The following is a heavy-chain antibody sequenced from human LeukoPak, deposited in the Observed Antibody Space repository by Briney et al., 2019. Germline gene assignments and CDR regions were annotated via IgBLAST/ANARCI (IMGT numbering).Heavy chain of an antibody. CDR1: GGSFSGYY. D-gene: IGHD6-13*01. CDR3: ARDGGGTAAAI. V-gene: IGHV4-34*01. CDR2: INHSGST. J-gene: IGHJ4*02. Sequence: PSETLSLTCAVYGGSFSGYYWSWIRQPPGKGLEWIGEINHSGSTNYNPSLKSRVTISVDTSKNQFSLKLNSVTAADTAVHYCARDGGGTAAAIWGQGTLVTVSS.